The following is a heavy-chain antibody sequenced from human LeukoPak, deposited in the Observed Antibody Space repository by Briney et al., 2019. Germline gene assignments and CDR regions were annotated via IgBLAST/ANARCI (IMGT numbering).Heavy chain of an antibody. CDR2: IYSSGNT. Sequence: GGSLRLSCAASGFTVSYNYMSWLRQAPGKGLEWVSIIYSSGNTYYADSVKGRFTISRDNSKSMLYLQMNSLRAEDTAVYYCARGTSWGHQYHWGQGTLVTVSS. J-gene: IGHJ5*02. CDR3: ARGTSWGHQYH. D-gene: IGHD7-27*01. CDR1: GFTVSYNY. V-gene: IGHV3-66*01.